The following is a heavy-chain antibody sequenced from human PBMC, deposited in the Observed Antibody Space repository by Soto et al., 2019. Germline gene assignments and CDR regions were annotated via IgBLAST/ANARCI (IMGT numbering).Heavy chain of an antibody. V-gene: IGHV3-15*01. CDR2: NKSKTDGGTT. J-gene: IGHJ4*02. CDR3: TTDANGVVPAAIGDSGYPFC. CDR1: GFTFSNAW. D-gene: IGHD2-2*01. Sequence: PGGSLRLSCAASGFTFSNAWMSWVRQAPGKGLERVGRNKSKTDGGTTDYAAPVKGRFTISRDDSKNTLYLQMNSLKTEDTAVYYCTTDANGVVPAAIGDSGYPFCWGQGTLVTVSS.